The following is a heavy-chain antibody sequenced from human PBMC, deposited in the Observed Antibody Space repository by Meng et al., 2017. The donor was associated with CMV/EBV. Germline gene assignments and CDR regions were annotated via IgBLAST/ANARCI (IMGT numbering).Heavy chain of an antibody. CDR1: GGSISSSSYY. J-gene: IGHJ3*02. CDR3: ARDPGADIVVVPAATDAFDI. D-gene: IGHD2-2*01. Sequence: SETLSLTCTVSGGSISSSSYYWGWIRQPPGKGLEWIGSIYYSGSTYYNPSLKGRVTISVDTSKNQFSLKLSSVTAADTAVYYCARDPGADIVVVPAATDAFDIWGQGTMVTVSS. V-gene: IGHV4-39*07. CDR2: IYYSGST.